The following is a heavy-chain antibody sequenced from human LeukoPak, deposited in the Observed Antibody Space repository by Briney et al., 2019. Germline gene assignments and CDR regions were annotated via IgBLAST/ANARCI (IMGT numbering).Heavy chain of an antibody. V-gene: IGHV3-21*01. D-gene: IGHD3-16*01. CDR3: AREGNDYYYDQ. J-gene: IGHJ4*02. Sequence: PGGSLRLSCATSGFTFSSYSMNWVRQAPGKGLEWVSSISAASNYIFYSDSVKGRFTISRDNAKNSLYLQVASLRGDDTATYYCAREGNDYYYDQWGQGTLVTVSP. CDR1: GFTFSSYS. CDR2: ISAASNYI.